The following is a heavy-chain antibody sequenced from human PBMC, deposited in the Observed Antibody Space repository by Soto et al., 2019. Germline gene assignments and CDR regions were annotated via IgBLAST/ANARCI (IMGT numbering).Heavy chain of an antibody. D-gene: IGHD6-19*01. J-gene: IGHJ4*02. CDR1: GDSFTGFW. Sequence: GESLKISCKVSGDSFTGFWIGWVRQMPGKGLEWLGSIYPRDSDTRYSPSFQGQVTISADKSLSTAYLQWNSLQASDTAIYYCARQHPLDSRVWYTWGQGTLVTVSS. CDR2: IYPRDSDT. V-gene: IGHV5-51*01. CDR3: ARQHPLDSRVWYT.